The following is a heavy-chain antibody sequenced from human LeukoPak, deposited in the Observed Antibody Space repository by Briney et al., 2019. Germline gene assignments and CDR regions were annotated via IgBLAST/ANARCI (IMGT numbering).Heavy chain of an antibody. CDR3: ARDPEMTTTNYFDF. D-gene: IGHD5-24*01. V-gene: IGHV6-1*01. CDR1: GDSVSSNSAA. J-gene: IGHJ4*02. Sequence: SQTLSLTCAISGDSVSSNSAAWNWIRQSPSRGLEWLGRTYYRSKWKNDYAISVKSRIIINPDTSKNQFSLQLNSVTPEDTAAYYCARDPEMTTTNYFDFWGQGTLVTVSS. CDR2: TYYRSKWKN.